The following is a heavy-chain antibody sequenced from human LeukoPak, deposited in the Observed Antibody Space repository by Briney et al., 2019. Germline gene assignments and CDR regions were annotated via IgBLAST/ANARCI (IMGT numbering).Heavy chain of an antibody. CDR2: ISIESSYI. CDR1: GFTVSSNY. D-gene: IGHD6-13*01. CDR3: ARAPSTIAAHFDY. V-gene: IGHV3-21*01. Sequence: GSLRLSCAASGFTVSSNYMSWVRQAPGKGLEWVSSISIESSYIYYVDSVKGRFTISRDNAKNSLYLQMNSLRAEDTAVYYCARAPSTIAAHFDYWGQGTLVTVSS. J-gene: IGHJ4*02.